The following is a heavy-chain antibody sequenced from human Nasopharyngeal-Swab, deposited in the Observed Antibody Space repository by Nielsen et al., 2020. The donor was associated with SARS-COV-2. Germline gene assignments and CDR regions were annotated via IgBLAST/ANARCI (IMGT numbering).Heavy chain of an antibody. V-gene: IGHV4-59*01. D-gene: IGHD3-3*01. CDR3: AKYAHYDFWSGYHLGWFDP. J-gene: IGHJ5*02. CDR2: IYYSGGA. Sequence: IRRSPGKGLEWIGYIYYSGGANYNPSLKRRVTISEDTSKNQFSPKLNSVTAADTAVYYCAKYAHYDFWSGYHLGWFDPWGQGTLVTVSS.